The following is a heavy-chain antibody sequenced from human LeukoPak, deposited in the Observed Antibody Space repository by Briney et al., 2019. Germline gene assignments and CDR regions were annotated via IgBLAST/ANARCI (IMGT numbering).Heavy chain of an antibody. CDR2: IYYSGST. CDR3: ARVLREYYFDY. J-gene: IGHJ4*02. V-gene: IGHV4-59*01. CDR1: GGSISSYY. Sequence: SETLSLTCTVSGGSISSYYWSWIRQPPGKGLEWIGYIYYSGSTNYNPSLKSRVTISVDTSKNQLSLKLSSVTAADTAVYYCARVLREYYFDYWGQGTLVTVSS. D-gene: IGHD3-10*01.